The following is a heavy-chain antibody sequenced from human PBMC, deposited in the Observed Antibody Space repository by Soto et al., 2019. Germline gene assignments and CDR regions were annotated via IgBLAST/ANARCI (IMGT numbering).Heavy chain of an antibody. CDR1: GFTFSNYD. CDR3: ARDYSLYDGDGMAI. Sequence: PVGSLRLSCSASGFTFSNYDMNWVRLAPGRGLEWLSFITGGGTTVYYADSVQGRFTISRDNSKNSLYLQMNSLRVEDTAVYYCARDYSLYDGDGMAIWGQGTTVTVSS. V-gene: IGHV3-48*03. D-gene: IGHD3-16*01. J-gene: IGHJ6*02. CDR2: ITGGGTTV.